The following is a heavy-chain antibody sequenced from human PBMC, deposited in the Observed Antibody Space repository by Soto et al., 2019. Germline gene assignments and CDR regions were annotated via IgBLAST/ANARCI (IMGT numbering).Heavy chain of an antibody. CDR1: GYRFASYW. CDR3: ARQEYCSSTSCYTVDS. J-gene: IGHJ4*02. CDR2: IYLGDSNT. V-gene: IGHV5-51*01. Sequence: GESLKISCKGSGYRFASYWIGWVRQMPGKGLEWMGIIYLGDSNTRYSPSFQGQVTISADKSVSTAYLQWSSLKASDTAIYYCARQEYCSSTSCYTVDSWGQGTLVTVSS. D-gene: IGHD2-2*02.